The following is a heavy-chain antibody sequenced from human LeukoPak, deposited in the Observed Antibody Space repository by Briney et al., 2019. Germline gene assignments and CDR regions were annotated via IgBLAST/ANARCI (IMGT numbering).Heavy chain of an antibody. J-gene: IGHJ4*02. CDR2: IYYRGST. CDR1: GGSISSSPYY. Sequence: SETLSLTCTVSGGSISSSPYYWGWIRQPPGKGLEWIGTIYYRGSTYSNPSLKSRVTISVDTSKNQFSLKLSSVTAADTAVYYCARGSRGPFDYWGQGTLVTVSS. D-gene: IGHD3-10*01. CDR3: ARGSRGPFDY. V-gene: IGHV4-39*07.